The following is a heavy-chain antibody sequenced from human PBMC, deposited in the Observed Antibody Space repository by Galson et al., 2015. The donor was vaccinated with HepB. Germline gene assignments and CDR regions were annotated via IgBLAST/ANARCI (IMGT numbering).Heavy chain of an antibody. CDR1: GFTFSSYS. D-gene: IGHD3-22*01. Sequence: SLRLSCAASGFTFSSYSMNWVRQAPGKGLEWVSSISSSSSYIYYADSVKGRFTISRDNAKNSPYLQMNSLRAEDTAVYYCARAYYYDSSGYYSPDRYWGQGTLVTVSS. J-gene: IGHJ4*02. CDR2: ISSSSSYI. V-gene: IGHV3-21*01. CDR3: ARAYYYDSSGYYSPDRY.